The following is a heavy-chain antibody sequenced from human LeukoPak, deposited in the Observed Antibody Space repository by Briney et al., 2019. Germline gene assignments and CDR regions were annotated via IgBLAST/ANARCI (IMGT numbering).Heavy chain of an antibody. CDR2: INKDGSEK. D-gene: IGHD5-18*01. CDR3: ARHLSGVTGYTYGRGIDY. V-gene: IGHV3-7*01. J-gene: IGHJ4*02. Sequence: PGGSLRLSCAASGFTFSSYWMSWVRQAPGKGLEWVANINKDGSEKYYVDSVKGRLTISRDNAKTSLYLQMNSLRAEDTAVYYCARHLSGVTGYTYGRGIDYWGQGTLVTVSS. CDR1: GFTFSSYW.